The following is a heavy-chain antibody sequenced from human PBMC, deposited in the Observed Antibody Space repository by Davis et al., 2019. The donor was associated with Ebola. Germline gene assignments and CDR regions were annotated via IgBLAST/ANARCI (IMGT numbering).Heavy chain of an antibody. V-gene: IGHV5-51*01. CDR2: IYPGDSDT. CDR1: GYSFTSYW. CDR3: AGLLSSSSWYPSRDYYGMDV. Sequence: GESLKISCTGSGYSFTSYWIGWVRQMPGKGLEWMGIIYPGDSDTRYSPSFQGQVTISADKSISTAYLQWSSLKASDTAMYYCAGLLSSSSWYPSRDYYGMDVWGQGTTVTVSS. J-gene: IGHJ6*02. D-gene: IGHD6-13*01.